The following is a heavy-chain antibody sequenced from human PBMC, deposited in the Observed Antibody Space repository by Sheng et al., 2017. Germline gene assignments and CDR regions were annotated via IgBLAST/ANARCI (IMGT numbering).Heavy chain of an antibody. Sequence: EVQLLESGGDLVQPGGSLRLSCAASGFTFSSYVMTWVRQAPGKGLEWVSTISGSGITTYYADSVKGRFTISRDNSKNTLYLQMNSLRAEDTAVYYCARDHPAYYYGSGSPYYFDYWGQGTLVTVSS. D-gene: IGHD3-10*01. CDR2: ISGSGITT. CDR3: ARDHPAYYYGSGSPYYFDY. J-gene: IGHJ4*02. V-gene: IGHV3-23*01. CDR1: GFTFSSYV.